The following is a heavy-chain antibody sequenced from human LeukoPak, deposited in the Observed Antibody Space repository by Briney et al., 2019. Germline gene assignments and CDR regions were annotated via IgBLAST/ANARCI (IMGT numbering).Heavy chain of an antibody. J-gene: IGHJ4*02. CDR2: IWYDGSNK. Sequence: GGSLRLSCAASGFTFSSYGMHWVRQAPGKGLEWVAVIWYDGSNKYYADSVKGRFTISRDNSKNTLYLQMNSLRAEDTAVYYCARDTDHRYCSSTSCYLGYWGQGTLVTVSS. CDR3: ARDTDHRYCSSTSCYLGY. V-gene: IGHV3-33*01. D-gene: IGHD2-2*01. CDR1: GFTFSSYG.